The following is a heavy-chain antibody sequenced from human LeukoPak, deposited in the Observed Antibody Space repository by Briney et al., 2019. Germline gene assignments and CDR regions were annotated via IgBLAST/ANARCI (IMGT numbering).Heavy chain of an antibody. D-gene: IGHD1-26*01. CDR2: ISSSSSYI. Sequence: PGGSLRLSCAASGFTFSSYSMNWVRQAPGKGLEWVSSISSSSSYIYYADSVKGRFTISRDNAKNSLYLQMNSLRAEDTAVYYCAKDSTRVGATLDYWGQGTLVTVSS. CDR3: AKDSTRVGATLDY. J-gene: IGHJ4*02. V-gene: IGHV3-21*01. CDR1: GFTFSSYS.